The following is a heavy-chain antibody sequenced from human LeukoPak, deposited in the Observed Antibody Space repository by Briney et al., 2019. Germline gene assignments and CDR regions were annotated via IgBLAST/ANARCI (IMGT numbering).Heavy chain of an antibody. D-gene: IGHD6-6*01. V-gene: IGHV3-30*02. Sequence: GRSLRLSCAASGFTFSSYGMHWVRQAPGKGLEWVAFIRYDGSNKYYADSVKGRFTISRDNSKNTLYLQMNSLRAEDTAVYYCAKDRIAARPTYDYWGQGTLVTVSS. J-gene: IGHJ4*02. CDR2: IRYDGSNK. CDR1: GFTFSSYG. CDR3: AKDRIAARPTYDY.